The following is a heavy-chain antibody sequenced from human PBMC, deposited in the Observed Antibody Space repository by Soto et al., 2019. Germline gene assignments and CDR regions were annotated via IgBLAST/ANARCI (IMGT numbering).Heavy chain of an antibody. D-gene: IGHD4-17*01. Sequence: SETLSLTCTVSGGSISSYYWSWIRQPPGKGLEWIGYIYYSGSTNYNPSLKSRVTISVDTSKNQFSLKLSSVTTADTAVYYCARGHDYGDPEGWFDPWGQGTLVTVSS. J-gene: IGHJ5*02. CDR3: ARGHDYGDPEGWFDP. CDR2: IYYSGST. V-gene: IGHV4-59*01. CDR1: GGSISSYY.